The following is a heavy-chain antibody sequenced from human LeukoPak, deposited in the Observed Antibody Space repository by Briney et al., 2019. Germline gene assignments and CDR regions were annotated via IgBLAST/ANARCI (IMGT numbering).Heavy chain of an antibody. CDR2: IYYSGYT. Sequence: SETLSLTCTVSGGSISSTSYSWGWIRQPPGKGLEWIGTIYYSGYTYYNPSLRSRATTSVDTSKNQFSLKLSSVTAADTAVYYCARWLGGTYYHFFDYWGQGTLVTVSS. CDR1: GGSISSTSYS. V-gene: IGHV4-39*07. D-gene: IGHD1-26*01. CDR3: ARWLGGTYYHFFDY. J-gene: IGHJ4*02.